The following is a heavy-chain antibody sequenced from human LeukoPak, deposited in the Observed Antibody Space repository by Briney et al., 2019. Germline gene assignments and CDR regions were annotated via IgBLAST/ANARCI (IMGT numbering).Heavy chain of an antibody. CDR1: GFTFSSYE. D-gene: IGHD3-10*02. V-gene: IGHV3-48*03. CDR3: AEPGITMIGGG. CDR2: ISSSGSTI. J-gene: IGHJ6*04. Sequence: PGGSLRLSCAASGFTFSSYEMNWVRQAPGKGLEWVSYISSSGSTIYYAHSVKGRFTISRDNAKNSLYMQMNSLRAEDTAVYYCAEPGITMIGGGWGKGTTVTISS.